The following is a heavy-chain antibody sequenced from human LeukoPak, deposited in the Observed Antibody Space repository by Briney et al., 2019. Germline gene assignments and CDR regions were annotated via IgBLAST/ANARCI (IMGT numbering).Heavy chain of an antibody. CDR2: IYYSGST. V-gene: IGHV4-39*07. CDR3: ARDYRYFDSSPPAPFFDY. CDR1: GGSISSSSYY. Sequence: SETLSLTCTVSGGSISSSSYYWGWIRQPPGKGLGWIGSIYYSGSTYYNPSLKSRVTISVDTPKNQFSLKLSSVTAADTAVYYCARDYRYFDSSPPAPFFDYWGQGTLVTVSS. D-gene: IGHD3-22*01. J-gene: IGHJ4*02.